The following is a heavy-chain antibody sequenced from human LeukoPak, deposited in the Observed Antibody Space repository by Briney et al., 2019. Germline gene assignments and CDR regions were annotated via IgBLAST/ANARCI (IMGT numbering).Heavy chain of an antibody. CDR1: GGSISSGGYS. Sequence: LSLTCAVSGGSISSGGYSWSWIRQPPGKGLEWIGYIYHSGSTYYNPSLKSRVTISVDRSKNQFSLKLSSVTAADTAVYYCARARRGSNTYYYGMDVWGKGTTVTVSS. CDR3: ARARRGSNTYYYGMDV. J-gene: IGHJ6*04. D-gene: IGHD2-15*01. V-gene: IGHV4-30-2*01. CDR2: IYHSGST.